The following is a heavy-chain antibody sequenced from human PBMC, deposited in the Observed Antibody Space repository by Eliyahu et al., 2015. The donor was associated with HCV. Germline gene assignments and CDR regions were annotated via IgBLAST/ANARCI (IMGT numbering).Heavy chain of an antibody. CDR3: ARDLRIQLWSGDFYFYMDV. J-gene: IGHJ6*03. D-gene: IGHD5-18*01. Sequence: QVQLQESGPGLVKPSETLSLXCTVSGGSIRSGSDHXSWIRQPAGEGLEWLGRINPAGSTTYNPSLKSRITMSIDTSKNQFSLEVSSVTASDTAKYYCARDLRIQLWSGDFYFYMDVWGRGTTVTVSS. CDR1: GGSIRSGSDH. CDR2: INPAGST. V-gene: IGHV4-61*02.